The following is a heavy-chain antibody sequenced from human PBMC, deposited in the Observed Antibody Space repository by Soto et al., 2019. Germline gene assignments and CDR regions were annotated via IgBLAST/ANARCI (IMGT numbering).Heavy chain of an antibody. V-gene: IGHV1-18*01. Sequence: QVQLVQSGAEVKKPGASVKVSCKASGYTFTSYGISWVRQAPGQGLEWMGWISAYNGNTNYAQKLQGRVTMTTETSTSTGYMELRSLRSDDTALYYCARENADILTGYNVEDYWGQGTLVTVSS. CDR3: ARENADILTGYNVEDY. CDR1: GYTFTSYG. CDR2: ISAYNGNT. D-gene: IGHD3-9*01. J-gene: IGHJ4*02.